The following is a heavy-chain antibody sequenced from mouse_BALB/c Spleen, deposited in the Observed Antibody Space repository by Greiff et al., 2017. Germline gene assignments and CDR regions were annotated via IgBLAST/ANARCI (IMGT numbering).Heavy chain of an antibody. J-gene: IGHJ4*01. V-gene: IGHV5-17*02. D-gene: IGHD2-4*01. CDR2: ISSGSSTI. Sequence: EVKLQESGGGLVQPGGSRKLSCAASGFTFSSFGMHWVRQAPEKGLEWVAYISSGSSTIYYADTVKGRFTISRDNPKNTLFLQMTSLRSEDTAMYYCARWADYDDAMDYWGQGTSVTVSS. CDR3: ARWADYDDAMDY. CDR1: GFTFSSFG.